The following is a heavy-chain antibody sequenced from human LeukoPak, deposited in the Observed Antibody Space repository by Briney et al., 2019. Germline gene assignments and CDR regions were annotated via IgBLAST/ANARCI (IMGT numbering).Heavy chain of an antibody. CDR3: AQLATDYYYGMDV. V-gene: IGHV4-34*01. Sequence: SETLSLTCAVYGGSFSGYYWSWIRQPPGKGLEWIGEINHSGSTNYNPSLKSRVTISVDTSKNQFSLKLSSVTAADTAVYYCAQLATDYYYGMDVWGQGTTVTVSS. D-gene: IGHD6-13*01. CDR1: GGSFSGYY. CDR2: INHSGST. J-gene: IGHJ6*02.